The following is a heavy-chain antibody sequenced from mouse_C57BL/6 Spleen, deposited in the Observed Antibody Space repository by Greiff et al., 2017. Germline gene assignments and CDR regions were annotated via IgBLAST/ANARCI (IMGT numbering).Heavy chain of an antibody. D-gene: IGHD3-1*01. J-gene: IGHJ4*01. CDR3: ARSGYSYYAMDY. CDR2: IDPSDSYT. V-gene: IGHV1-50*01. CDR1: GYTFTSYW. Sequence: VQLQQPGAELVKPGASVKLSCKASGYTFTSYWMQWVKQRPGQGLEWIGEIDPSDSYTNCNQKFKGKATLTVDTSSSTAYMQLSSLTSEDSAVYYCARSGYSYYAMDYWGQGTSVTVSS.